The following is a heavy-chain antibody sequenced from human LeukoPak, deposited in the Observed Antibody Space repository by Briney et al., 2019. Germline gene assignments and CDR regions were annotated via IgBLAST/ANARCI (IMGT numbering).Heavy chain of an antibody. CDR1: GFTFSTNW. CDR3: ATAVSVAGDS. Sequence: PGGSLRLSCAASGFTFSTNWMSWFRQAPGKGLEWVAHIKPDGSEKYYVDSVKGRFNISRDNAKNSLYLQMNSLRAEDTAVYYCATAVSVAGDSWGQGTLVTVSS. J-gene: IGHJ5*01. V-gene: IGHV3-7*01. D-gene: IGHD6-19*01. CDR2: IKPDGSEK.